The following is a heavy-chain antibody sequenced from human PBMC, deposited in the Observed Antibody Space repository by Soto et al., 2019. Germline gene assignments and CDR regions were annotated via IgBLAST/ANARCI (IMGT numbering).Heavy chain of an antibody. Sequence: SETLSLTCSVSGDSISNLDYFWAWIRQPPGQALEYIGYIYKSATTYYNPSFESRVAISVDTSKSQFSLNVTSVTAADTAVYFCARGRYCLTGRCFPNWFAYWGQGTPVTVSS. V-gene: IGHV4-30-4*01. CDR3: ARGRYCLTGRCFPNWFAY. D-gene: IGHD7-27*01. J-gene: IGHJ5*01. CDR2: IYKSATT. CDR1: GDSISNLDYF.